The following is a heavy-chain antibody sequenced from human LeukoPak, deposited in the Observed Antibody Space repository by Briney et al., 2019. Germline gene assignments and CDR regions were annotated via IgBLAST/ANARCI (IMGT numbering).Heavy chain of an antibody. Sequence: ASVKVSCKASGGTFSSYAISWVRQAPGQGLEWMGGIIPIFGTADYAQKFQGRVTITADESTSTAYMELSSLRSEDTAVYYCARMSNTATGGPDYWGQGTLVTVSS. CDR1: GGTFSSYA. CDR3: ARMSNTATGGPDY. D-gene: IGHD5-18*01. CDR2: IIPIFGTA. V-gene: IGHV1-69*13. J-gene: IGHJ4*02.